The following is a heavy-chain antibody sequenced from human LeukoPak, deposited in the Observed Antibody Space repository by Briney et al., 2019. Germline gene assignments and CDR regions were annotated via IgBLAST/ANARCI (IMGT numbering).Heavy chain of an antibody. V-gene: IGHV4-59*01. CDR3: ARDLPGRWFGEQTGFDP. J-gene: IGHJ5*02. CDR1: GGSISSYY. CDR2: IYYGGST. D-gene: IGHD3-10*01. Sequence: SETLSLTCTVSGGSISSYYWSWIRQPPGKGLEWIGYIYYGGSTNYNPSLKSRVTISVDTSKNQFSLKLSSVTAADTAVYYCARDLPGRWFGEQTGFDPWGQGTLVTVSS.